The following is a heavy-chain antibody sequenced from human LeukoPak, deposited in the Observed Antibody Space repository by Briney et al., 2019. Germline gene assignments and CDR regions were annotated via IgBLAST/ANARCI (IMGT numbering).Heavy chain of an antibody. Sequence: PGGSLRLSCAAFGFTFSSYGMHWVRQAPGKGLEWVAVISYDGSNKYYADSVKGRFTISRDNSKNTLYLQMNSLRAEDTAVYYCAKGGVLWFGELLPHYYFDYWGQGTLVTVSS. D-gene: IGHD3-10*01. V-gene: IGHV3-30*18. CDR1: GFTFSSYG. CDR3: AKGGVLWFGELLPHYYFDY. J-gene: IGHJ4*02. CDR2: ISYDGSNK.